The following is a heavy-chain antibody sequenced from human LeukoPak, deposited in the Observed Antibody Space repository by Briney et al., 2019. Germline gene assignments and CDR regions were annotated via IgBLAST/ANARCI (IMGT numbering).Heavy chain of an antibody. D-gene: IGHD3-16*01. CDR3: ARADYGDYFDY. Sequence: GGSLRLSCVASGFTVSSNYMSWVRQAPGKGLEWVSVIYSGGSIYYADSVKGRFTISRDNSKNTLYLQMNSLRAEDTAVYYCARADYGDYFDYWGQGTLVTVSS. CDR2: IYSGGSI. V-gene: IGHV3-66*01. CDR1: GFTVSSNY. J-gene: IGHJ4*02.